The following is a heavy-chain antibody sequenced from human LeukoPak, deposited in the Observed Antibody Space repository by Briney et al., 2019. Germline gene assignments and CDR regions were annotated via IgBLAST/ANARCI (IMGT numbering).Heavy chain of an antibody. J-gene: IGHJ3*01. D-gene: IGHD3-3*01. CDR1: GGSISSGGYY. V-gene: IGHV4-30-2*01. CDR3: ARDRGDYDFPFLGAYDL. Sequence: SETLSLTCTVSGGSISSGGYYWSWIRQPPGKGLEWIGYIYHSGSTYYNPSLKSRVTISVDRSKNQFSLKLSSVTAADTAVYYCARDRGDYDFPFLGAYDLWGQGTMVTVSS. CDR2: IYHSGST.